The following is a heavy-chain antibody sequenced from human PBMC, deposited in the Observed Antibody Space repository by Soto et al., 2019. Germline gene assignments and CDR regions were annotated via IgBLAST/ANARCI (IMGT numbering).Heavy chain of an antibody. D-gene: IGHD2-2*01. CDR2: ISYDGSNK. Sequence: QSGGSLRLSCAASGFTFSSYGMHWVRQAPGKGLEWVAVISYDGSNKYYADSVKGRFTISRDNSKNTLYLQMNSLRAEDTAVYYCAKVAGGYQLLHAFDIWGQGTTVTVSS. V-gene: IGHV3-30*18. CDR1: GFTFSSYG. J-gene: IGHJ3*02. CDR3: AKVAGGYQLLHAFDI.